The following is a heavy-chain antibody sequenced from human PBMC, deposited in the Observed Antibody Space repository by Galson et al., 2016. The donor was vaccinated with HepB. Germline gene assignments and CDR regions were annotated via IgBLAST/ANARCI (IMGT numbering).Heavy chain of an antibody. V-gene: IGHV1-69*06. J-gene: IGHJ4*02. CDR1: GDTIRTYG. Sequence: SVKVSCKASGDTIRTYGVTWVRQIPGQGLEWMGAIISVFGTPKYAQRFQGRVTITADISTETVSMELSSLRSEDTAVYYCARVGYCLGGACDEGGLDVWGPGSLVTVSS. D-gene: IGHD2-15*01. CDR3: ARVGYCLGGACDEGGLDV. CDR2: IISVFGTP.